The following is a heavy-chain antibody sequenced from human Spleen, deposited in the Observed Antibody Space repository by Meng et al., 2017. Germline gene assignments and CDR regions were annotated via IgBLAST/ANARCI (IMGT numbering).Heavy chain of an antibody. V-gene: IGHV1-18*01. J-gene: IGHJ4*02. CDR3: ARESFQFGDY. CDR1: GYSFTGYG. D-gene: IGHD3-10*01. CDR2: ISAYDGNT. Sequence: QVQLGTSGAEVKNSGAAVKVSCKASGYSFTGYGITWVREAPGQGLEWMGWISAYDGNTKYAQKFQDRVILTTDTSTSTAYMELRSLRSDDTAVYFCARESFQFGDYWGQGTLVTVSS.